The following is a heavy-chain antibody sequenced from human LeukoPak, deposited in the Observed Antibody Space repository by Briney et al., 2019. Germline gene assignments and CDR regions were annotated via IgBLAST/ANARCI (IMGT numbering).Heavy chain of an antibody. V-gene: IGHV3-74*01. J-gene: IGHJ4*02. CDR3: VRGSPGYSSSWHAY. CDR2: INSDATST. Sequence: GGSLRLSCAASGFMLSSTWMHWVRQAPGKGLVWVSRINSDATSTSYADSVRGRFTISRDDAKNTMYLQMNSLRAENTAMYYCVRGSPGYSSSWHAYWGQGTLVTVSS. CDR1: GFMLSSTW. D-gene: IGHD6-13*01.